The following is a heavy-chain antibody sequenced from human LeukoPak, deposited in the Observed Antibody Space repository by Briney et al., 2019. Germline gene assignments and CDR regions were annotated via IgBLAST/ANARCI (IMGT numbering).Heavy chain of an antibody. CDR1: GYTFTSYY. CDR2: INPSGGST. D-gene: IGHD6-13*01. Sequence: ASVKVSCKASGYTFTSYYMHWVRQAPGQGLEWMRIINPSGGSTSYAQKFQGRVTMTRDTSTSTVYMELSSLRSEDTAVYYCAREATGTSRGIAALGYWGQGTLVTVSS. CDR3: AREATGTSRGIAALGY. V-gene: IGHV1-46*01. J-gene: IGHJ4*02.